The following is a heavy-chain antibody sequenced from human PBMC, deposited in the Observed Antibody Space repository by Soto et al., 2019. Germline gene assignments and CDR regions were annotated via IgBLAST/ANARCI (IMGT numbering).Heavy chain of an antibody. CDR3: ARDGQTYYDFWSGSNWFDP. CDR2: IWYDGSNK. D-gene: IGHD3-3*01. CDR1: GFTFSSYG. J-gene: IGHJ5*02. Sequence: QVQLVESGGGVVQPGRSLRLSCAASGFTFSSYGMHWVRQAPGKGLEWVAVIWYDGSNKYYADSVKGRFTISRDNSKNTLYLEMHSLRAEDTAVYYCARDGQTYYDFWSGSNWFDPWGQSTLVTVSS. V-gene: IGHV3-33*01.